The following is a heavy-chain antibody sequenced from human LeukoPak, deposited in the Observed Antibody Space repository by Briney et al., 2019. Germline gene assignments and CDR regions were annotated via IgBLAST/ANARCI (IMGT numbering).Heavy chain of an antibody. V-gene: IGHV3-21*01. CDR3: ARESGSRSYYYYMDV. CDR2: ISSTSSYI. CDR1: GFSFSTYS. Sequence: GGSLRLACAASGFSFSTYSMNWVRQAPGKVLEWVSSISSTSSYIYYADSLKGRFTISRDNAKNSMYLQMNSLRAEDTAVYYCARESGSRSYYYYMDVWGKGTTVTVSS. D-gene: IGHD2-2*01. J-gene: IGHJ6*03.